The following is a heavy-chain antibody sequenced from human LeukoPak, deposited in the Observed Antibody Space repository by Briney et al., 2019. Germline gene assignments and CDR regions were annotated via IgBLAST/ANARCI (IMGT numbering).Heavy chain of an antibody. V-gene: IGHV4-59*01. CDR2: IYHSGST. CDR3: ARDAGPFQH. Sequence: SETLSLTCTVSGGCLSSYYWSWIRQHPGKGLEWIGYIYHSGSTNYNPSLKSRVTISVDTSKNQFSLKLSSVTAADTAVYYCARDAGPFQHWGQGTLVTVSS. J-gene: IGHJ1*01. CDR1: GGCLSSYY.